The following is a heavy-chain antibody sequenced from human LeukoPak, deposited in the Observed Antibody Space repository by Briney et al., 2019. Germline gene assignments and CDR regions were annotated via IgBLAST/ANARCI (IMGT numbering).Heavy chain of an antibody. Sequence: GESLKISCKGSGYSFPSYWISWVRQMPGKGLQWMGSIYPVDSDTRYSPSFQGQVTISADKSISTAYLQWSSLKASDTAMYYCARRACGGGDCYIDYWGQGTLVTVSS. CDR3: ARRACGGGDCYIDY. D-gene: IGHD2-21*02. CDR2: IYPVDSDT. V-gene: IGHV5-51*01. CDR1: GYSFPSYW. J-gene: IGHJ4*02.